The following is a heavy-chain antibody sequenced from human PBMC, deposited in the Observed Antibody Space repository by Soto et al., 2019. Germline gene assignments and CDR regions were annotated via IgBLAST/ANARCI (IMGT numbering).Heavy chain of an antibody. CDR1: GGSISSSSYY. D-gene: IGHD3-9*01. J-gene: IGHJ4*02. CDR2: IYYSGST. CDR3: ARKRELWTTRRNYDMGFDY. Sequence: PSETLSLTCTVSGGSISSSSYYWGWIRQPPGKGLEWIGSIYYSGSTYYNPSLKSRVTISVDTSKNQFPLKLSSVTAADTAVYYCARKRELWTTRRNYDMGFDYWGQGTLVTVSS. V-gene: IGHV4-39*01.